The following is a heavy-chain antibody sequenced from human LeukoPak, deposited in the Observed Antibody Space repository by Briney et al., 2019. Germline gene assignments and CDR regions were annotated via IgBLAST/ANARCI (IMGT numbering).Heavy chain of an antibody. CDR3: ARDYGGWSGGY. J-gene: IGHJ4*02. Sequence: ASVKVSCKASGGTFSSYTITWVRQAPGQGLEWMGWISAYNGNTNYAQKLQGRVTMTTDTSTSTAYMELRSLRSDDTAVYYCARDYGGWSGGYWGQGTLVTVSS. CDR2: ISAYNGNT. V-gene: IGHV1-18*01. D-gene: IGHD6-19*01. CDR1: GGTFSSYT.